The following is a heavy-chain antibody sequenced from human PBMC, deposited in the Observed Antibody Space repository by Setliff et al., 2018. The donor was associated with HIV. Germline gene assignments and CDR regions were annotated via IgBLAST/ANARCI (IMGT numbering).Heavy chain of an antibody. CDR3: ARGRDKYGPIDY. CDR1: GVSISNYY. D-gene: IGHD3-10*01. CDR2: IYTSGST. J-gene: IGHJ4*02. Sequence: PSETLSLTCSVSGVSISNYYWSWIRQPPGKGLEWIGYIYTSGSTNYNPSLRSRVTISIDTSKNQFSLKLTSVTAADTAVYYCARGRDKYGPIDYWGQGTLVTVSS. V-gene: IGHV4-4*08.